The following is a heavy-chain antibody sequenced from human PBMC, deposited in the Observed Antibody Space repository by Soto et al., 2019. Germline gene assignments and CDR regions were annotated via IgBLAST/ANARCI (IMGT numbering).Heavy chain of an antibody. CDR3: VRYCGTTLCNGVATRTFDY. CDR2: ISSSGSTV. V-gene: IGHV3-48*03. J-gene: IGHJ4*02. Sequence: PWGSLRLSCAASRFTFITYEIHWGRQSPFKWLEWVSYISSSGSTVYYADSVKGRFTISRDNTRNSLYLQMNSLRDEDTALYYCVRYCGTTLCNGVATRTFDYWGQGTLVTVSS. CDR1: RFTFITYE. D-gene: IGHD5-12*01.